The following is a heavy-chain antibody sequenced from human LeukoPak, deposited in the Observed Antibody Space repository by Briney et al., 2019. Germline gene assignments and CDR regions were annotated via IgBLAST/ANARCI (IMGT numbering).Heavy chain of an antibody. CDR2: ISTYNGKT. J-gene: IGHJ1*01. CDR3: ARGGNYYDSSGYFEYFPH. CDR1: GYTFTSSG. V-gene: IGHV1-18*01. Sequence: ASVKVSCKASGYTFTSSGITWVRQAPGQGLEWMGRISTYNGKTNYAQNLQGRVTMTTDTLTSTAHMELRSLRSDDTAVYYCARGGNYYDSSGYFEYFPHWGQGTLVTVSS. D-gene: IGHD3-22*01.